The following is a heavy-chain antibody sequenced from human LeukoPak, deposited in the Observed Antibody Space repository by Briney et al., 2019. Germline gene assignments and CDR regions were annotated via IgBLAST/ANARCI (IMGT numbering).Heavy chain of an antibody. V-gene: IGHV1-2*02. D-gene: IGHD3-22*01. CDR1: GYTFTSYY. Sequence: ASVKVSCKASGYTFTSYYMHWVRQAPGQGLEWMGWINPNSGDTKIAQKFQGRVTMTRDTSISTTYMELRSLRSDDTAVYHCARGPNYYDSSGFHYRDWGQGTLVTVSS. J-gene: IGHJ4*02. CDR2: INPNSGDT. CDR3: ARGPNYYDSSGFHYRD.